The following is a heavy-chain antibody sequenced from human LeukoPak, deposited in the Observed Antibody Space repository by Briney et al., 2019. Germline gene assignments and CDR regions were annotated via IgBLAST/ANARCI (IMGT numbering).Heavy chain of an antibody. CDR1: GGSISSNTYY. V-gene: IGHV4-30-2*01. Sequence: ASETLSLTCTVSGGSISSNTYYWSWIRQPPGKGLEWIGYIYHSGSTYYNPSLKSRVTISVDRSKNQFSLKLSSVTAADTAVYYCASSSVNFSVAGPDYWGQGTLVTVSS. CDR2: IYHSGST. D-gene: IGHD6-19*01. J-gene: IGHJ4*02. CDR3: ASSSVNFSVAGPDY.